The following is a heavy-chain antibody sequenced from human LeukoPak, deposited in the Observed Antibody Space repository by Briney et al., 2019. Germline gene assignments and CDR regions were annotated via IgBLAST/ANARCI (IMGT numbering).Heavy chain of an antibody. D-gene: IGHD1-26*01. CDR1: GGSMNNYY. V-gene: IGHV4-4*07. Sequence: SDTLSLPCSVSGGSMNNYYWNWIRQSPKKGLEWIGFVLSRGTTNFNPSFRSRLTMSIDTSTNQFSLTLTSMTAADTAVYFCARSWAAKWELPGQFDSWGQGRLVTVSS. J-gene: IGHJ5*01. CDR2: VLSRGTT. CDR3: ARSWAAKWELPGQFDS.